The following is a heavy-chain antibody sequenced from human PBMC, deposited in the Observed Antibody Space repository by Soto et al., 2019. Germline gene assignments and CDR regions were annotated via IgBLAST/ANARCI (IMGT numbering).Heavy chain of an antibody. D-gene: IGHD3-10*01. CDR2: IWYDGSNK. CDR1: GFTFSSYG. J-gene: IGHJ4*02. V-gene: IGHV3-33*01. CDR3: ARDLEVLGPTMVRGVYH. Sequence: GGSLRLSCAASGFTFSSYGMHWVRQAPGKGLEWVAVIWYDGSNKYYADSVKGRFTISRDNSKNTLYLQMNSLRAEDTAVYYCARDLEVLGPTMVRGVYHWGQGTLVTVSS.